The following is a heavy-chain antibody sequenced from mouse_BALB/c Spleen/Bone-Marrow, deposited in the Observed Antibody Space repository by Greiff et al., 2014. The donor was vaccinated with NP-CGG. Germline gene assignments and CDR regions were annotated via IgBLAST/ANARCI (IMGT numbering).Heavy chain of an antibody. CDR1: GYRFNSYW. CDR3: ARLGIRSFDY. CDR2: ILPGSGST. J-gene: IGHJ2*01. V-gene: IGHV1-9*01. D-gene: IGHD3-1*01. Sequence: VQLQQSGADLMKPGASVKISCKAPGYRFNSYWIEWVKQRPGHGLEWIGEILPGSGSTNFNEKFKGKATFTAYTSSNTAYMQISSLTSEDSAVYYCARLGIRSFDYWGQGNTLTGSS.